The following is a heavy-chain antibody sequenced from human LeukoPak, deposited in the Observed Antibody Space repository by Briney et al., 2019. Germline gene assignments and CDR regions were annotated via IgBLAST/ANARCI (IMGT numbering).Heavy chain of an antibody. Sequence: GGSLRLSWAASGFAFSIYDMQWVRQPTGKGLEWVSAIGTTDNTYYIDSVKGRFTISRENAKNSLYLQMNSLRAEDTAIYYCARVPTNSWYNWFDPWDQGTLVTVSS. J-gene: IGHJ5*02. CDR3: ARVPTNSWYNWFDP. CDR1: GFAFSIYD. CDR2: IGTTDNT. D-gene: IGHD2-8*01. V-gene: IGHV3-13*01.